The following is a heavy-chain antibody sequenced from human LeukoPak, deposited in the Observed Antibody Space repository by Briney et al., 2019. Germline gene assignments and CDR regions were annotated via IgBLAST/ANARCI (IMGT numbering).Heavy chain of an antibody. CDR1: GDSISNYY. CDR2: IYYSGST. Sequence: SETLSLTCIVSGDSISNYYWSWILQPPGKGLEWIGYIYYSGSTIYNPSLKSRVTISVDTSKNQLSLKLSFVTAADTAVYYCATVHNSRTYWFDPWGQGTLVTVSS. CDR3: ATVHNSRTYWFDP. D-gene: IGHD6-13*01. V-gene: IGHV4-59*01. J-gene: IGHJ5*02.